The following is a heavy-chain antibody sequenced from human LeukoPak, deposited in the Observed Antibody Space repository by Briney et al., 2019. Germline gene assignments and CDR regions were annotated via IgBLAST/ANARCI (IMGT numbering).Heavy chain of an antibody. CDR2: ITPNSVGT. CDR3: ARVGLRGIPGDYFDS. CDR1: GHTFTGSY. D-gene: IGHD3-10*01. V-gene: IGHV1-2*02. J-gene: IGHJ4*02. Sequence: SVKLSCKASGHTFTGSYIHLVRQAPGQGLGWMGWITPNSVGTNYGKKFHGRVTMTRDTSIRTDYMELSRLRSDDMAVYYCARVGLRGIPGDYFDSWGQGTLVTVSS.